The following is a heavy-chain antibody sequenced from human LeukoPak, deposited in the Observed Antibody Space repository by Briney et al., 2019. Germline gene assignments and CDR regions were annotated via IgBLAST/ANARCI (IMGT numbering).Heavy chain of an antibody. V-gene: IGHV4-39*01. CDR1: GGSISSSRYY. CDR2: IYYSGST. CDR3: ANFSQSDAFDI. Sequence: PSETLSLTCTVSGGSISSSRYYWAWVRQPPGKGLEWIGNIYYSGSTYSNPSLKSRVTIFVDTSKNQFSLKLSAVTAADTAVYYCANFSQSDAFDIWGQGTVVTVSS. J-gene: IGHJ3*02. D-gene: IGHD3-3*01.